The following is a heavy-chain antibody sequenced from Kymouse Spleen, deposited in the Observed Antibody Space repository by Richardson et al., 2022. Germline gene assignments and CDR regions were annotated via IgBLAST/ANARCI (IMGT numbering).Heavy chain of an antibody. J-gene: IGHJ6*02. D-gene: IGHD3-10*01. CDR3: TRFTMVRGVIHYGMDV. V-gene: IGHV3-73*02. CDR1: GFTFSGSA. CDR2: IRSKANSYAT. Sequence: EVQLVESGGGLVQPGGSLKLSCAASGFTFSGSAMHWVRQASGKGLEWVGRIRSKANSYATAYAASVKGRFTISRDDSKNTAYLQMNSLKTEDTAVYYCTRFTMVRGVIHYGMDVWGQGTTVTVSS.